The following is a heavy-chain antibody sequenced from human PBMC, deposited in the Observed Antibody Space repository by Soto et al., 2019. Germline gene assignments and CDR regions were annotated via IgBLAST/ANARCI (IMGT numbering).Heavy chain of an antibody. Sequence: PADTPSLPCAVDGWSFSGYYWTCIRQPPGTGLEWIGEINHSGSTNYNPSLKSRVTISVDTSKNQFSLKLTSVTAADTAVYYCARDKITGLFDYWGQGTLVTVSS. CDR3: ARDKITGLFDY. CDR2: INHSGST. V-gene: IGHV4-34*01. J-gene: IGHJ4*02. D-gene: IGHD2-8*02. CDR1: GWSFSGYY.